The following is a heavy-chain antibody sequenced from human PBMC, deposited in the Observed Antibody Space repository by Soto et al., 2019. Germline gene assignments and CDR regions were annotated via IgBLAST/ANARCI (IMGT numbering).Heavy chain of an antibody. CDR2: IFYTGIT. CDR3: ARGGYDFSGVNFDDGFDF. V-gene: IGHV4-59*11. D-gene: IGHD3-22*01. J-gene: IGHJ3*01. Sequence: SEALSLTCSVSIGSLSSHFWAWIRQSPGKGLEWLGYIFYTGITNYNPSLQSRVTISVDTSKDQFSLRLNSVTAADTAVYYCARGGYDFSGVNFDDGFDFWGQGIPVTVSS. CDR1: IGSLSSHF.